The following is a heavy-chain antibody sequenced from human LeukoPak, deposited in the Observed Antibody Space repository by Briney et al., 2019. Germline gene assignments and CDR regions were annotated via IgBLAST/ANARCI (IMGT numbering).Heavy chain of an antibody. D-gene: IGHD6-13*01. CDR3: ASAAAGIGGWFDP. V-gene: IGHV4-59*12. J-gene: IGHJ5*02. Sequence: PSETLSLTCTVSGGSISSYYWSWIRQPPGKGLEWIGYIYYSGSTNYNPSLKSRVTISVDTSKNQFSLKLSSVTAADTAVYYCASAAAGIGGWFDPWGQGTLVTVSS. CDR2: IYYSGST. CDR1: GGSISSYY.